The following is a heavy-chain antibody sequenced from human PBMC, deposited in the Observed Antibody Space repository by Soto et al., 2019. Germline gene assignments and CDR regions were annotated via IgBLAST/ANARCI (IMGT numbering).Heavy chain of an antibody. J-gene: IGHJ4*02. CDR2: TRNKANSYTT. V-gene: IGHV3-72*01. Sequence: GGSLRLSCAASGFTFSDHYMDWVRQAPGKGLEWVGRTRNKANSYTTEYAASVKGRFTISRDDSKNSLYLQMNSLKTEDTAVYYCARSGYSYGFDYWGQGTLVTVSS. CDR3: ARSGYSYGFDY. CDR1: GFTFSDHY. D-gene: IGHD5-18*01.